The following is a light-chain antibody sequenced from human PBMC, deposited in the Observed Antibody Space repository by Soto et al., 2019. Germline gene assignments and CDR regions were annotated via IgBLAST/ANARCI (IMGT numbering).Light chain of an antibody. V-gene: IGKV3-11*01. Sequence: EIVLTQSPSTLSSFPGDRVTLSCRASQYINTRLAWYQHRPGQAPRLLIYGASTRATGIPARFSGSGSGTDFTLTISDLEPADFGLYYCQQGLNWPPGFGHGTKVDI. CDR2: GAS. CDR1: QYINTR. J-gene: IGKJ1*01. CDR3: QQGLNWPPG.